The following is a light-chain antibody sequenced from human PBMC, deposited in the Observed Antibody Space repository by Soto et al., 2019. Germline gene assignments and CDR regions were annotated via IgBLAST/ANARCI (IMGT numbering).Light chain of an antibody. CDR2: APS. CDR3: QQLHGYPIT. CDR1: QGIYTS. V-gene: IGKV1-9*01. J-gene: IGKJ5*01. Sequence: ILFTQSPSSLSASLGDRVTITCRASQGIYTSLAWYQQKPGKAPKLLIYAPSNFQSGVPSRFSGSGSGTHFTLTISSLQPEDFATYYCQQLHGYPITFGQGTRLEIK.